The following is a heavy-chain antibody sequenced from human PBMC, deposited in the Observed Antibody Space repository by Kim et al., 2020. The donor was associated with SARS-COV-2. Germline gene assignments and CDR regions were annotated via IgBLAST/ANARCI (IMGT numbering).Heavy chain of an antibody. CDR1: GYTFTSYA. V-gene: IGHV1-3*01. J-gene: IGHJ6*02. CDR2: INAGNGNT. CDR3: ARVVVVAATQVGMDA. D-gene: IGHD2-15*01. Sequence: ASVKVSCKASGYTFTSYAMHWVRQAPGQRLEWMGWINAGNGNTKYSQKFQGRVTISRDTSASTAYMELSRLRSDDTAVYHCARVVVVAATQVGMDAWGQGTTVTVSS.